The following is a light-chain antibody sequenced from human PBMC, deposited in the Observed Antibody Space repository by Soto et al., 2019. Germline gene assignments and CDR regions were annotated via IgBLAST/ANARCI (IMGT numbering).Light chain of an antibody. Sequence: QSALTQPASVSGSPGQSITISCTGTSSDVGYYNYVSWYQQHPGKAPKLMIYEVSNRPSGVSNRFSGSKSGSTASLTISGLQAEDEADYYCSSYATSSTPYVFGGGTKLTVL. CDR2: EVS. CDR3: SSYATSSTPYV. CDR1: SSDVGYYNY. V-gene: IGLV2-14*01. J-gene: IGLJ1*01.